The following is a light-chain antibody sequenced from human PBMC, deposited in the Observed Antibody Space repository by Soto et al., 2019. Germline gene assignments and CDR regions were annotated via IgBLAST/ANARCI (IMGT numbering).Light chain of an antibody. J-gene: IGKJ1*01. Sequence: DIQVTQSPSTLSASLLDRVTVTCXSSQSISSWLAWYQQKPGKAPKLLIYDASSLESGVPSRFSGSGSGTEFTLTISSLQPDDFATYYCQQYNSYSTWTFGQGTKVDI. CDR2: DAS. CDR3: QQYNSYSTWT. CDR1: QSISSW. V-gene: IGKV1-5*01.